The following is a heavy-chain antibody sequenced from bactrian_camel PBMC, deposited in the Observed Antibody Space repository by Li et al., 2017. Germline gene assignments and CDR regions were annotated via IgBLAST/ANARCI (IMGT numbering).Heavy chain of an antibody. J-gene: IGHJ4*01. Sequence: VQLVESGGGSVQPGGSLTLSCAASGTGDGSELKCMAWFRQAPGQEREGVAAIYNGDGSAIYTDSAKGRFAISQDNAKDTLYLQMNALKPEDTATYYCAAGYSVGLCSRTYEYGYWGQGTQVTVS. D-gene: IGHD5*01. V-gene: IGHV3S32*01. CDR1: GTGDGSELKC. CDR3: AAGYSVGLCSRTYEYGY. CDR2: IYNGDGSA.